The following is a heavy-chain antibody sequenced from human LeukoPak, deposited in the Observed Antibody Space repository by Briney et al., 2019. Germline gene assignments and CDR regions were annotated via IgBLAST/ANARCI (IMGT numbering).Heavy chain of an antibody. CDR1: GGSVSSGGYY. Sequence: SQTLSLTCTVSGGSVSSGGYYWSWIRQHPGKGLEWIGYIYYSGNTYYNPSLEIRLTISLDTSTNQFSLKLGSVTAADTAVYYCATTGYYYYVDVWGKGTTFTVSS. J-gene: IGHJ6*03. CDR2: IYYSGNT. D-gene: IGHD2-8*02. V-gene: IGHV4-31*03. CDR3: ATTGYYYYVDV.